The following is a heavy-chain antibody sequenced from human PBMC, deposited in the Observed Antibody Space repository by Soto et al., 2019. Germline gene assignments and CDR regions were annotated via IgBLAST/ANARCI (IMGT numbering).Heavy chain of an antibody. CDR3: ASAWIQLWLPDY. J-gene: IGHJ4*02. CDR2: IYYSGST. D-gene: IGHD5-18*01. Sequence: SETLSLTCTVSGGSISSSSYYWGWIRQPPGKGLEWIGSIYYSGSTYYNPSLKSRVTISVDTSKNQFSLKLGSVTAADTAVYYCASAWIQLWLPDYWGQGTLVTVSS. CDR1: GGSISSSSYY. V-gene: IGHV4-39*01.